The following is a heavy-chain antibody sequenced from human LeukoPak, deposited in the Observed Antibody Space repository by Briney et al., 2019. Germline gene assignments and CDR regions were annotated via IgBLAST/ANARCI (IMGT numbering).Heavy chain of an antibody. V-gene: IGHV4-34*01. CDR2: INHSGST. CDR1: GWSFSGYY. CDR3: ARGRGDYVWGSYRHGLNY. J-gene: IGHJ4*02. Sequence: PSETLSLTFAVYGWSFSGYYWSWIRQPPGKGLEWIGEINHSGSTNYNPSLKSRVTISVDTSKNQFSPKLSSVTAADTAVYYCARGRGDYVWGSYRHGLNYWGQGTLVTVSS. D-gene: IGHD3-16*02.